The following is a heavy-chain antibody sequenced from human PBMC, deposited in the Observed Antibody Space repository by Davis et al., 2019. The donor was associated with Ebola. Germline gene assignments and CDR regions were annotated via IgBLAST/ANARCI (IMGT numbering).Heavy chain of an antibody. V-gene: IGHV3-30*03. D-gene: IGHD3-10*01. CDR3: ARDRQLWFGYGMDV. CDR1: GFTFSSYG. Sequence: GGSLRLSCAASGFTFSSYGMHWVRQAPGKGLEWVAVISYDGSNKYYADSVKGRFTSSRDNSKNTLYLQMNSLRAEDTAVYFCARDRQLWFGYGMDVWGQGTTVTVSS. CDR2: ISYDGSNK. J-gene: IGHJ6*02.